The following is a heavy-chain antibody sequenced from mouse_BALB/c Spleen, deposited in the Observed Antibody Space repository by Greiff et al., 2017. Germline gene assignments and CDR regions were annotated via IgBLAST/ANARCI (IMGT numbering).Heavy chain of an antibody. CDR1: GYTFTSYT. CDR3: ARPVVATEAMDY. J-gene: IGHJ4*01. CDR2: INPSSGYT. D-gene: IGHD1-1*01. V-gene: IGHV1-4*01. Sequence: QVQLQQSGAELARPGASVKMSCKASGYTFTSYTMHWVKQRPGQGLEWIGYINPSSGYTNYNQKFKDKATLTADKSSSTAYMQLSSLTSEDSAVYYCARPVVATEAMDYWGQGTSVTVSS.